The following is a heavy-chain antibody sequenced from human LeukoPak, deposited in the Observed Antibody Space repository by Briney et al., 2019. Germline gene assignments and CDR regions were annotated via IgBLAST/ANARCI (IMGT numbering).Heavy chain of an antibody. CDR2: INHSGST. CDR1: GGSISSSSYY. V-gene: IGHV4-39*07. Sequence: PSETLSLTCTVSGGSISSSSYYWSWIRQPPGKGLEWIGEINHSGSTNYNPSLKSRVTISVDTSKNQFSLKLSSVTAADTAVYYCARGPGGNWFDPWGQGTLVTVSS. J-gene: IGHJ5*02. CDR3: ARGPGGNWFDP. D-gene: IGHD3-10*01.